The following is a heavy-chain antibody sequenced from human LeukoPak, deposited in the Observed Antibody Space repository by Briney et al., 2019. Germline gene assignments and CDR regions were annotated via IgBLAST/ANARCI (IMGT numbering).Heavy chain of an antibody. V-gene: IGHV3-23*01. CDR3: AKDLAAAVVDGMDV. D-gene: IGHD6-13*01. Sequence: PGGSLRLSCAASGFTFSSYAMSWFRQAPGKGLEWVSAISGSGGSTYYADSVKGRFTISRDNSKNTLYLQMNSLRAEDTAVYYCAKDLAAAVVDGMDVWGKGTTVTVSS. CDR2: ISGSGGST. J-gene: IGHJ6*04. CDR1: GFTFSSYA.